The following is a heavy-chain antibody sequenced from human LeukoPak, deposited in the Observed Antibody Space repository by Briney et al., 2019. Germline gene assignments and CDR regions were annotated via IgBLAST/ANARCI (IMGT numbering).Heavy chain of an antibody. CDR1: GFTFSNAW. D-gene: IGHD3-10*01. V-gene: IGHV3-23*01. CDR3: ATDYYGSGSTYY. CDR2: ISGSGGST. J-gene: IGHJ4*02. Sequence: GGSLRLSCAASGFTFSNAWMSWVRQAPGKGLEWVSAISGSGGSTYYADSVKGRFTISRDNSKNTLYLQMNSLRAEDTAVYYCATDYYGSGSTYYWGQGTLVTVSS.